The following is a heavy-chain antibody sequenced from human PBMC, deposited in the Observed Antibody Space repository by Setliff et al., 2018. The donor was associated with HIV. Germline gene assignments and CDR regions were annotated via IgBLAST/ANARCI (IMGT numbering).Heavy chain of an antibody. V-gene: IGHV4-34*01. J-gene: IGHJ3*02. Sequence: SETLSLTCAVYGGSLSSSYWTWIRQAPGKGLEWIGGINHSGTANYNPSLKSRVTMSLDRSKRQFSLKLTSLTAADTAVYYCARENYYDQKGAFDIWGQGTMVTVSS. CDR3: ARENYYDQKGAFDI. CDR1: GGSLSSSY. D-gene: IGHD3-22*01. CDR2: INHSGTA.